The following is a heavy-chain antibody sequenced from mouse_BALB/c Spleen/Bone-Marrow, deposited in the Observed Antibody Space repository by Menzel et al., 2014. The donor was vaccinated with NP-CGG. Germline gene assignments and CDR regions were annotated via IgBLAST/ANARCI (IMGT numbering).Heavy chain of an antibody. D-gene: IGHD4-1*01. CDR1: GFDFSRYW. V-gene: IGHV4-1*02. CDR2: INPDSSTI. J-gene: IGHJ3*01. Sequence: EVKLVESGGGLVQPGGSLKLSCAASGFDFSRYWTSWVRQAPGKGLEWIGEINPDSSTINYTPSLKDKFIISRDNAKNTLYLQMSKVRSEDTALYYCARNWDVGFAYWGQGTLVTVSA. CDR3: ARNWDVGFAY.